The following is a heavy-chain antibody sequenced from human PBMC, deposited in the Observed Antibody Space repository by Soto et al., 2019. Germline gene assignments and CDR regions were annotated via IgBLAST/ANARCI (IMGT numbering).Heavy chain of an antibody. CDR3: ARDDLFGALDY. V-gene: IGHV3-7*01. CDR1: GFTFSTYW. Sequence: GGSLRLSCAGSGFTFSTYWMGWVRQAPGKGLEWVAFIKEDGSEIFSVDSVKGRFTISRDNAKHSVYLHMNSLRGEDTAVYYCARDDLFGALDYWGQGTLVTVSS. D-gene: IGHD3-16*01. CDR2: IKEDGSEI. J-gene: IGHJ4*02.